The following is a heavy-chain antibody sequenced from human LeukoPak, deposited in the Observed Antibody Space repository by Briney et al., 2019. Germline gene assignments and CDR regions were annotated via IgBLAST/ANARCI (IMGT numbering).Heavy chain of an antibody. Sequence: PSETLSLTCAVYGGSFSGYYWSWIRQPPGKGLEWIGEINHSGSTNYNPSLKSRVTISVDTSKNQFSLKLSSVTAADTAVYYCAKTRIDCTNGVCYTDDNWFDPWGQGTLVTVSS. CDR3: AKTRIDCTNGVCYTDDNWFDP. D-gene: IGHD2-8*01. CDR1: GGSFSGYY. CDR2: INHSGST. V-gene: IGHV4-34*01. J-gene: IGHJ5*02.